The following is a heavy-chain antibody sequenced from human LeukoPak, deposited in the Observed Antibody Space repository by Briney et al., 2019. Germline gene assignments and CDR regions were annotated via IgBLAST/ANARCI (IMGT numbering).Heavy chain of an antibody. CDR3: AKDHSAVAGYYGMDV. J-gene: IGHJ6*02. CDR1: GFTFSSYA. D-gene: IGHD6-19*01. V-gene: IGHV3-23*01. Sequence: GASLRLSCAASGFTFSSYAMSSVRQAPGKGLEWVSAISGSGGSTYYADSVKGRFTISRDNSKNTLYLQMNSLRAEDTAVYYCAKDHSAVAGYYGMDVWGQGTTVTVSS. CDR2: ISGSGGST.